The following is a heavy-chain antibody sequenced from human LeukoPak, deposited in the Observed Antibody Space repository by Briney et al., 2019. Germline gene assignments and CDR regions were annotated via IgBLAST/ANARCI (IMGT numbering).Heavy chain of an antibody. V-gene: IGHV3-7*03. CDR1: GFTFSSRW. Sequence: PGGSLRPSCSASGFTFSSRWMSWVRQAPGKGLEWVANIKEDGSQKYYADSVKGRFTISRDNAKNSLYLQLNSLRAEDTAMYYCAGDRGYLQFDYWGQGTLVTVSS. J-gene: IGHJ4*02. D-gene: IGHD3-10*01. CDR2: IKEDGSQK. CDR3: AGDRGYLQFDY.